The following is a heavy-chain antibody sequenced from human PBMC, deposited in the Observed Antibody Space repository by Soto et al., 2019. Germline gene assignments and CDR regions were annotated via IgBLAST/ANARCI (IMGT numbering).Heavy chain of an antibody. CDR1: GFTFSSYG. V-gene: IGHV3-30*18. Sequence: GGSLRLSCAASGFTFSSYGMHWVRQAPGKGLEWVAVISYDGSNKYYADSVKGRFTISRDNSKNTLYLQMNSLRAEDTAVYYCAKGRWELPHPFDYWGQGTLVTVSS. CDR3: AKGRWELPHPFDY. J-gene: IGHJ4*02. D-gene: IGHD1-26*01. CDR2: ISYDGSNK.